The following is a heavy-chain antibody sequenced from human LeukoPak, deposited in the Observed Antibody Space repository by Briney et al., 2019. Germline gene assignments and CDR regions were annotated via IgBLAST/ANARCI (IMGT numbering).Heavy chain of an antibody. CDR1: GFTFSHFG. CDR2: IWSDAANQ. D-gene: IGHD4-11*01. J-gene: IGHJ4*02. V-gene: IGHV3-33*06. Sequence: GGSLRLSCEASGFTFSHFGMHWVRQAPGKGLEWVAVIWSDAANQYYGDSVKGRFTISRDNFKKTVSLQMDSLRAEDTAVYYWAKDGPRGFDYSNSLEHWGQGSLVTVSS. CDR3: AKDGPRGFDYSNSLEH.